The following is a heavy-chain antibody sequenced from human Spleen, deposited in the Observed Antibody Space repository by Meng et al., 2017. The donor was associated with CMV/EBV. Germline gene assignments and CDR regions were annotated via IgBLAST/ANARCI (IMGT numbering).Heavy chain of an antibody. CDR1: GDSISGSIHH. J-gene: IGHJ6*02. D-gene: IGHD6-6*01. CDR3: ARGGTFEYSSTDYYYYGMDV. V-gene: IGHV4-39*07. CDR2: VYYSGST. Sequence: SETLSLTCTVTGDSISGSIHHWGWIRQTPAKGLEWIGSVYYSGSTNYNPSLKSRVTISVDTSKNQFSLKLSSVTAADTAVYYCARGGTFEYSSTDYYYYGMDVWGQGTTVTVSS.